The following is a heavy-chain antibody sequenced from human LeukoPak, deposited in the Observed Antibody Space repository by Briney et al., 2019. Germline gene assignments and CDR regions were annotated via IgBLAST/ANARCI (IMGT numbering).Heavy chain of an antibody. CDR3: AKDALPHTYSYYFDF. D-gene: IGHD2-15*01. J-gene: IGHJ4*02. Sequence: GGSLRLSCTDSGFTFTTHAMHWVRQAPGKGLEWVSGLSGSASSTYYADSVKGRFTISRDNSKDTLYLQMNSLRAEDTAVYYCAKDALPHTYSYYFDFWGQGTLVTVSS. CDR1: GFTFTTHA. V-gene: IGHV3-23*01. CDR2: LSGSASST.